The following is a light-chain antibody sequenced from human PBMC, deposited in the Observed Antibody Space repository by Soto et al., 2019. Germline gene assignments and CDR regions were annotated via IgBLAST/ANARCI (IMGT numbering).Light chain of an antibody. J-gene: IGLJ2*01. V-gene: IGLV2-14*01. CDR2: EVS. Sequence: QSVLTQPASVSGSPGQSITIYCTGTSSDVYGYSYVSWYQQHPGKAPKLMIYEVSNRPSGVSNRFSGSKSGNTASLTISGLQGEDEADYYCSSYSSSSTLVLFGGGTKLTVL. CDR1: SSDVYGYSY. CDR3: SSYSSSSTLVL.